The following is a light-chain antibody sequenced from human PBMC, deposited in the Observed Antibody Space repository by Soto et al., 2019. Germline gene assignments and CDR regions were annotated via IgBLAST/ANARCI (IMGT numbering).Light chain of an antibody. Sequence: QSVLTQPPSVSAAPGQKVTIFCSGSSFNIGSNYVSWYQQLPGTAPKLLIYENNLRPSGIPDRFSGSKSGTSATLGITGLQTGDEADYYCGTWDNSLSAGVFRGGTKVTVL. CDR1: SFNIGSNY. V-gene: IGLV1-51*02. J-gene: IGLJ3*02. CDR2: ENN. CDR3: GTWDNSLSAGV.